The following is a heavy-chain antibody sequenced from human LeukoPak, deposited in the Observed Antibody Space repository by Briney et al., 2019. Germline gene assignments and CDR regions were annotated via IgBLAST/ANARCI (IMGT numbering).Heavy chain of an antibody. Sequence: SVKVSCKASGGTFNTYGIIWMRQAPGQGLEWMGRIIPLVNITKYAQKFQGRVTITADKSTSTAYMELRSLKSEDTAVYYCARGEVDVLRFFPLDYWGQGTLVTVSS. CDR2: IIPLVNIT. V-gene: IGHV1-69*04. D-gene: IGHD3-3*01. J-gene: IGHJ4*02. CDR1: GGTFNTYG. CDR3: ARGEVDVLRFFPLDY.